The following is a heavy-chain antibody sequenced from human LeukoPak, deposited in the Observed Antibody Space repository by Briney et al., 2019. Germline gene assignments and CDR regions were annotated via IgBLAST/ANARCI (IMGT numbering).Heavy chain of an antibody. D-gene: IGHD5-12*01. J-gene: IGHJ3*02. V-gene: IGHV1-18*01. Sequence: ASVKVSCKASGYTFTTYGINWVRQATGQGLEWMGWISAYNGNTKYAQKLQGRVPMTTDTSTSTAYMELRSLRSDDTAGYSWGRGDYDGGYDVTAIWGQRAILSVSS. CDR2: ISAYNGNT. CDR1: GYTFTTYG. CDR3: GRGDYDGGYDVTAI.